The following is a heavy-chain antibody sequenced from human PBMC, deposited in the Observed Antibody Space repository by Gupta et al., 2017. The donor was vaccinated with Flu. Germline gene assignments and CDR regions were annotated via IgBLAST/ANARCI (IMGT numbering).Heavy chain of an antibody. J-gene: IGHJ4*02. CDR2: ISSSGSTI. V-gene: IGHV3-48*03. CDR1: GFTFSSYE. D-gene: IGHD3-22*01. Sequence: EVQLVESGGGLVQPGGSLRLSCAASGFTFSSYEMNWVRQAPGKGLEWVSYISSSGSTIYYADSVKGRFTISRDNAKISLYLQMNSLRAEDTAVYYCARESRGDNYDSSGYYYWGQGTLVTVSS. CDR3: ARESRGDNYDSSGYYY.